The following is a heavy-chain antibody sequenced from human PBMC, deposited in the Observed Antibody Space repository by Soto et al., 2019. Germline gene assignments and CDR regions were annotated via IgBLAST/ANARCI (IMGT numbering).Heavy chain of an antibody. CDR2: ISHSGTS. V-gene: IGHV4-4*02. J-gene: IGHJ3*01. CDR3: ARVVLTITRGAFDA. CDR1: GGSISSSRW. D-gene: IGHD3-9*01. Sequence: QVQLQESGPGLVKPSGTLSLTCAVSGGSISSSRWWTWVRQSPGKGLEYIGEISHSGTSNSNPSRKSRVTLSVDKSKNHFSLTLTSVTAADTAVYYCARVVLTITRGAFDAWGQGTLVIVSS.